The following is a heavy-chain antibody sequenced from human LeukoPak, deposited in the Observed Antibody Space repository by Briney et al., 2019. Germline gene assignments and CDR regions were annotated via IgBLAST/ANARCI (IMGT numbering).Heavy chain of an antibody. V-gene: IGHV4-30-2*01. CDR3: ARGASFYGDFGY. Sequence: SETLSLTCAVSGVSISSGGYSWSWIRQPPGKGLEWIGYIYHSGSTYYNPSLKSRVTISVDRSKNQFSLKLSSVTAADTAVYYCARGASFYGDFGYWGQGTLVTVSS. D-gene: IGHD2-2*01. CDR2: IYHSGST. J-gene: IGHJ4*02. CDR1: GVSISSGGYS.